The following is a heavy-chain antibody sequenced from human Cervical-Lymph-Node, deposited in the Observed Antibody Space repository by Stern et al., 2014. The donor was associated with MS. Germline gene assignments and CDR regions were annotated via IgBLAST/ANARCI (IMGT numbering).Heavy chain of an antibody. J-gene: IGHJ3*02. Sequence: EVQLVQSGGGFVQPGRSLRLSCAASGFAFDDYAMHWGRHVPGKGLEWVSRISWNSNGIDYADSVKGRFTISRDNAKNSLYLQMNSLRGADTALYYCVKDMDSSGPEGFDIWGHGTMVTVSS. CDR1: GFAFDDYA. CDR2: ISWNSNGI. D-gene: IGHD3-22*01. CDR3: VKDMDSSGPEGFDI. V-gene: IGHV3-9*01.